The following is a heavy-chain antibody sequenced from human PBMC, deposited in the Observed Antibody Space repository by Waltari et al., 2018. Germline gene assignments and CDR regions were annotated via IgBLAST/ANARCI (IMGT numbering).Heavy chain of an antibody. Sequence: QLQLQESGPGLVKPSETLSLTCTVSGGSISSSSYYWGWIRQPPGKGLEWIGSIYYSGSTYYNPSLKRRVTISVDTSKNQFSRKLSSVTAADTAVYYCATYSYGYYYYYMDVWGKGTTVTVSS. CDR3: ATYSYGYYYYYMDV. D-gene: IGHD5-18*01. CDR1: GGSISSSSYY. CDR2: IYYSGST. V-gene: IGHV4-39*01. J-gene: IGHJ6*03.